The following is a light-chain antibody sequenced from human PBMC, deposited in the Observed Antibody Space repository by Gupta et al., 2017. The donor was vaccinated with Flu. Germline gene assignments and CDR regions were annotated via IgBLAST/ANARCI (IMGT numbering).Light chain of an antibody. CDR3: QAWDSSFVV. J-gene: IGLJ2*01. CDR2: QNR. V-gene: IGLV3-1*01. Sequence: SPGQTASITCSGDKLGDKYAFWYQQKPGQSPVLVIYQNRKRPSGIPERFSGSNSGNTATLTISGTQAMDEANYYCQAWDSSFVVFGGGTKLTVL. CDR1: KLGDKY.